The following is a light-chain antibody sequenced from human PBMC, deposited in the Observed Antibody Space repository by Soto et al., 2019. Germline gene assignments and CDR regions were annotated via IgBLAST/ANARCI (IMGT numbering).Light chain of an antibody. CDR3: QKYDGAPKT. Sequence: DFQMTQSPSSLSASVGDRVTITCRASQGIGNYLAWYQQKPGKVPNLLIYAASTLQAGIPSRFSHSGSWTYYTLTTSSLQTEDVATYYCQKYDGAPKTFGQGTNVDIK. CDR1: QGIGNY. CDR2: AAS. V-gene: IGKV1-27*01. J-gene: IGKJ1*01.